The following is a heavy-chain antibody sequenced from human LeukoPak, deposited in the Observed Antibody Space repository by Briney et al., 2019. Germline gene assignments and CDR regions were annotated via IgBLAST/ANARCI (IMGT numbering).Heavy chain of an antibody. V-gene: IGHV3-23*01. CDR2: IGARGDVT. Sequence: GGSLRLSCTVSGFAFSGYAMSWVRQAPGRGPEWVSSIGARGDVTYSADSVKGRFTISRDNSKRTLFLQMNSLRAEDTAVYYCAKVHYTASFPGSFPGRNYFDSWGQGSLVTVSP. CDR1: GFAFSGYA. D-gene: IGHD1-26*01. J-gene: IGHJ4*02. CDR3: AKVHYTASFPGSFPGRNYFDS.